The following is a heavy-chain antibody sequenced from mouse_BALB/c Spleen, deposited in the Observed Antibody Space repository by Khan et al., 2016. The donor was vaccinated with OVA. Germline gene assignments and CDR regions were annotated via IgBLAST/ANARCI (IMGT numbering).Heavy chain of an antibody. Sequence: EVQLQESGPGLVKPSQSLSLTCTVTGYSITSGYGWDWIRQFPGNKLEWMGYISYSGSTNYNPSLKSRISITRDTSKNQFFLQLNSVTTEDTATXYCARTARIKYWGQGTTLTVSS. J-gene: IGHJ2*01. V-gene: IGHV3-1*02. CDR3: ARTARIKY. CDR2: ISYSGST. D-gene: IGHD1-2*01. CDR1: GYSITSGYG.